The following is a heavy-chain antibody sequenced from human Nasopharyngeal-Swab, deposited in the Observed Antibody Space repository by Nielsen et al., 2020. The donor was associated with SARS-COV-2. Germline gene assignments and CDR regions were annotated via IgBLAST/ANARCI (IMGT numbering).Heavy chain of an antibody. J-gene: IGHJ5*02. D-gene: IGHD6-6*01. Sequence: GGSLRLSCAASGFTFSSYEMNWVRQAPGKGLEWVSYIGSSGSTIYYADSVKGRFTISRDNAKNSLYLQMNSLRAEDTAVYYCARGWGIAARSGWFDPWGQGTLVTVSS. CDR1: GFTFSSYE. CDR3: ARGWGIAARSGWFDP. V-gene: IGHV3-48*03. CDR2: IGSSGSTI.